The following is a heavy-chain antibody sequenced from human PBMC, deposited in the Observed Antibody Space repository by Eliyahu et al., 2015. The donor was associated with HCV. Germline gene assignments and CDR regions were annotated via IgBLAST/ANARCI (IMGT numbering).Heavy chain of an antibody. D-gene: IGHD1-26*01. CDR1: GFTFSSYA. Sequence: EVQLLESGGGLVQPGGSLRLSCAASGFTFSSYAMTWVRQAPGKGLXWVSSISGSALTTYYADSVKGRFTISRDNSKNTLYLQMNSLRAEDTAIYYCAKDGVGTNPPYYFDYWGQGTLVTVSS. CDR2: ISGSALTT. V-gene: IGHV3-23*01. CDR3: AKDGVGTNPPYYFDY. J-gene: IGHJ4*02.